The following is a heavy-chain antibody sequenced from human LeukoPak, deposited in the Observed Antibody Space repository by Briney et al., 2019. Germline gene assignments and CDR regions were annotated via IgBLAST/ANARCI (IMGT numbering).Heavy chain of an antibody. V-gene: IGHV1-18*01. Sequence: ASVKVSCKASGYTFRIYGFSWVRQAPGQGLEWVGWVSTSNGNTKYAQNFQGRVTLTTETSTTTAYMELRDLRSDDTAVYYCARDGLGSWGSYREPDSWGQGTLVTVSS. D-gene: IGHD3-16*02. CDR2: VSTSNGNT. CDR3: ARDGLGSWGSYREPDS. J-gene: IGHJ5*02. CDR1: GYTFRIYG.